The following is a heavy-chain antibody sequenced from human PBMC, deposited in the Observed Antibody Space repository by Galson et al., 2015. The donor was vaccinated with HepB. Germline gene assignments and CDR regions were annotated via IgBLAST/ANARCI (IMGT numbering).Heavy chain of an antibody. Sequence: QSGAAAIKPGESLKTSCKGSGYNFTNYWIGWVRQMPGKGLEWLGTIPPGDSDTGYSPSFPGPIALCAGKPSSPGYLPWSSLKASDTAMFYCARRPAGTRAVRPEYFPHWGQGTLVTVSS. V-gene: IGHV5-51*04. CDR1: GYNFTNYW. CDR2: IPPGDSDT. CDR3: ARRPAGTRAVRPEYFPH. J-gene: IGHJ1*01. D-gene: IGHD6-13*01.